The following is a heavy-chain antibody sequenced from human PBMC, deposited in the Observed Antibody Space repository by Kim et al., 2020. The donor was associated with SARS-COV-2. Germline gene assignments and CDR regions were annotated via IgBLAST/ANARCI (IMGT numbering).Heavy chain of an antibody. Sequence: VWSLRLSCEASGFTVNSFGMHWVRQAPGKGLEWVSGMSGSGSTYYADSVKGRFTISRDTSKSTLYLQMNSLTTEDTAVYYCARDSDRSGGRCFGPWGQGTLVTVSS. V-gene: IGHV3-23*01. CDR2: MSGSGST. J-gene: IGHJ5*02. CDR3: ARDSDRSGGRCFGP. D-gene: IGHD6-19*01. CDR1: GFTVNSFG.